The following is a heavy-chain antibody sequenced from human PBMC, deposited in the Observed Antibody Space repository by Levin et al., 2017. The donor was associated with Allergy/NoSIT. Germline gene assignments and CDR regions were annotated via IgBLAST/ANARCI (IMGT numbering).Heavy chain of an antibody. Sequence: GGSLRLSCVASGFTFSSYEMNWVRQAPGKGLEWVSYIGSSGRDQYYADPVKGRFTISRENAKKSLFLQLNSLRAGDTAVYYCALDAPPSNYLHGMDVWGQGTTVTVSS. CDR3: ALDAPPSNYLHGMDV. D-gene: IGHD3-10*01. J-gene: IGHJ6*02. CDR1: GFTFSSYE. V-gene: IGHV3-48*03. CDR2: IGSSGRDQ.